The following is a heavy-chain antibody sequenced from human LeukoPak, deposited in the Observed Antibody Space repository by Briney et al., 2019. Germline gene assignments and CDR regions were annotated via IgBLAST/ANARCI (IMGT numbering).Heavy chain of an antibody. J-gene: IGHJ5*02. CDR1: RYTFTGYY. CDR3: ARDDGSGSYYYWFDP. Sequence: ASVKVSCKASRYTFTGYYMHWVRQAPGQGLEWMGWINPNSGGTNYAQKFQGRVTMTRDTSISTAYMELSRLRSDDTAVYYCARDDGSGSYYYWFDPWGQGTLVTVSS. V-gene: IGHV1-2*02. D-gene: IGHD3-10*01. CDR2: INPNSGGT.